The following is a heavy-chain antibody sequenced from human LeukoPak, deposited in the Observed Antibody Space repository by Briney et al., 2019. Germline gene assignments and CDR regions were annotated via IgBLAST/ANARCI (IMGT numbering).Heavy chain of an antibody. CDR1: GGTFSSYA. J-gene: IGHJ6*04. CDR3: ARDQGSTVTYGMDV. D-gene: IGHD4-17*01. CDR2: IIPIFGTA. Sequence: SVKVSCKASGGTFSSYAISWVRQAPGQGLEWMGGIIPIFGTANYAQKFQGRVTITADESTSTAYMELSSLRSEDTGVYYCARDQGSTVTYGMDVWGKGTTVTVSS. V-gene: IGHV1-69*13.